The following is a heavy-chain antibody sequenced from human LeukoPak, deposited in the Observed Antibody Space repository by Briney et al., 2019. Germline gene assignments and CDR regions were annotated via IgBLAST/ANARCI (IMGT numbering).Heavy chain of an antibody. CDR2: IYYSGST. V-gene: IGHV4-59*01. CDR3: ARVGRDDAFDI. J-gene: IGHJ3*02. Sequence: SETLSLTCTVSGGPISSYYWSWIRQPPGKGLEWIGYIYYSGSTNYNPSLKSRVTISVDTSKNQFSLKLSSVTAADTAVYYCARVGRDDAFDIWGQGTMVTVSS. CDR1: GGPISSYY.